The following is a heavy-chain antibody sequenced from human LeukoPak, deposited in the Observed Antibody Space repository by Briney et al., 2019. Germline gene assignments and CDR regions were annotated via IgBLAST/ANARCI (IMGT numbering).Heavy chain of an antibody. CDR3: VTDQTGRHPYFFDY. Sequence: GGSLRLTCTASVFNFSTYWMNWVREVPVKGLEWVANIKEDGSEIYYVDAVKGRFSISRDNAKTSLYLQMHSLSVADTGLYYCVTDQTGRHPYFFDYWGQGTLVTVSS. V-gene: IGHV3-7*01. D-gene: IGHD3-10*01. CDR2: IKEDGSEI. J-gene: IGHJ4*02. CDR1: VFNFSTYW.